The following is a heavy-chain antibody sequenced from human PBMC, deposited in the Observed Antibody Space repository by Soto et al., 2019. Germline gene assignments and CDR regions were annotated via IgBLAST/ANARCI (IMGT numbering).Heavy chain of an antibody. CDR2: INHSGST. J-gene: IGHJ4*02. CDR3: ARRVYDSSGQGYFDY. Sequence: PSETLSLTCAVYGGSFSGYYRSWIRQPPGKGLEWIGEINHSGSTNYNPSLKSRVTISVDTSKNQFSLKLSSVAAADTAVYYCARRVYDSSGQGYFDYWGQGTLVTVSS. CDR1: GGSFSGYY. V-gene: IGHV4-34*01. D-gene: IGHD3-22*01.